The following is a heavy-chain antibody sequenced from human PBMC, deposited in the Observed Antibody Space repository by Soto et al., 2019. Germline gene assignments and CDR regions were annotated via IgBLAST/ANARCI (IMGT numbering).Heavy chain of an antibody. J-gene: IGHJ6*03. CDR1: GFTLSGYA. CDR2: IGSNGVGT. Sequence: PGGSLRLSCAASGFTLSGYAMDWVRQAPGKGLEYVSGIGSNGVGTYYANSVQGRFTISRDNSKNTVYLQMGSLRPEDMAVYYCARRARPDFYYMDVWGKGTTVTVSS. CDR3: ARRARPDFYYMDV. V-gene: IGHV3-64*01. D-gene: IGHD6-6*01.